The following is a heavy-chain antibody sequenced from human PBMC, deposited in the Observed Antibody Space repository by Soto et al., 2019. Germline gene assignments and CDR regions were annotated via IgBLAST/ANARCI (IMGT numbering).Heavy chain of an antibody. CDR2: MSYDGSNK. CDR3: ARDIVDGDYVNNYCYYGMDV. V-gene: IGHV3-30*04. CDR1: GFTFSSYA. J-gene: IGHJ6*02. Sequence: QVQLVESGGGVVQPGRSLRLSCAASGFTFSSYAMHWVRQAPGKGLERVAVMSYDGSNKYHADSVKGRFTIFRDNSKNTLDLQMHSLRPEDTAVYYCARDIVDGDYVNNYCYYGMDVWGQGTTVTVSS. D-gene: IGHD4-17*01.